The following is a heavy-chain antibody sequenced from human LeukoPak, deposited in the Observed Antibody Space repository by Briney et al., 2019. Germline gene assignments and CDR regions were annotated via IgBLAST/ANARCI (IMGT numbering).Heavy chain of an antibody. CDR1: GFTFSSYA. Sequence: GGSLRLSCAASGFTFSSYAMHWVRQAPGKGLEWVAVISYDGSNKYYADSVKGRFTISRDNSKNSLYLQMNSLRAEDTAVYYCVRSPFSNGYWGQGTLVTVSS. CDR3: VRSPFSNGY. J-gene: IGHJ4*02. D-gene: IGHD4-11*01. CDR2: ISYDGSNK. V-gene: IGHV3-30-3*01.